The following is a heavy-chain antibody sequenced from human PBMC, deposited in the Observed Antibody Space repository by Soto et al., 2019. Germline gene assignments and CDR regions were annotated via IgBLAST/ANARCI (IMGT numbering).Heavy chain of an antibody. Sequence: SVKVSCKASGGTFSSYTISWVRQAPGQGLEWMGRIIPILGIANYAQKFQGRVTITADKSTSTAYMELSSLRSEDTAVYYCARALEGSSALGYWGQGTLVTVSS. CDR2: IIPILGIA. D-gene: IGHD6-13*01. J-gene: IGHJ4*02. V-gene: IGHV1-69*02. CDR1: GGTFSSYT. CDR3: ARALEGSSALGY.